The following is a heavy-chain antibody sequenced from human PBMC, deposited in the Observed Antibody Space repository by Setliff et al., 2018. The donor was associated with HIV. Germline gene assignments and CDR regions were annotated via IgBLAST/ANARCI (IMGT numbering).Heavy chain of an antibody. Sequence: GASVKVSCKASGGTFSSYAIGWVRQAPGQGLEWMGGIIPILGIANYAQKFQGRVTITADKSTSTAYMELSSLRSEDTAVYYCARSRRIQLWLPLNYWGQGTLVTVSS. V-gene: IGHV1-69*10. CDR3: ARSRRIQLWLPLNY. J-gene: IGHJ4*02. D-gene: IGHD5-18*01. CDR1: GGTFSSYA. CDR2: IIPILGIA.